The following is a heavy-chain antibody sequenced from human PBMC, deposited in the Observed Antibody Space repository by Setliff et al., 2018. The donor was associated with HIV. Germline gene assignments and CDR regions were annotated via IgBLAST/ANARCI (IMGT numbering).Heavy chain of an antibody. D-gene: IGHD3-10*01. J-gene: IGHJ6*02. Sequence: PSETLSLTCAVPGYSIGSGSFWGWIRQPPGKGLEWIGYIYYNGNAYYYNPSLKSRVTISIDTSKNQFSLNLTSVTAADTAVYYCASRVYYYGVDYYGMDVWGQGTTVTVSS. V-gene: IGHV4-38-2*01. CDR1: GYSIGSGSF. CDR2: IYYNGNAY. CDR3: ASRVYYYGVDYYGMDV.